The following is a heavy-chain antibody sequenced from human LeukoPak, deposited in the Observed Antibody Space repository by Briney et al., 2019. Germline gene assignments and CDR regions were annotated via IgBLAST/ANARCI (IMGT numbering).Heavy chain of an antibody. CDR1: GYTFTSYG. D-gene: IGHD6-13*01. CDR2: ISTNNGNT. J-gene: IGHJ4*02. Sequence: ASVKVSCKASGYTFTSYGITWMRQAPGQGLEWMGWISTNNGNTNYVQKFQGRVTMTTDTSTSTAYMELRSLTSDDTAVYYCARDSSNWSAFDSWGQGTLVAVSS. CDR3: ARDSSNWSAFDS. V-gene: IGHV1-18*01.